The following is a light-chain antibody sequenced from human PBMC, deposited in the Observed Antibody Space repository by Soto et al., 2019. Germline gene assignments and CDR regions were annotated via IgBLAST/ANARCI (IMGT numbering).Light chain of an antibody. CDR3: QQRSNWPLS. J-gene: IGKJ4*01. CDR1: QSVSSY. V-gene: IGKV3-11*01. CDR2: DAS. Sequence: EIVLTQSQATRSLSPGERATLSCRASQSVSSYLAWYQQKPGQAPRLLIYDASNRATGIPARFSGSESGTDFTLTISSLEPEDVAVYYCQQRSNWPLSFGGGTKVDIK.